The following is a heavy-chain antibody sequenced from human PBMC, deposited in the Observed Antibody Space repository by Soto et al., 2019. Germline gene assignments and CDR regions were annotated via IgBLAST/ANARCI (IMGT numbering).Heavy chain of an antibody. CDR3: ARVHYCSSASCYSYFDN. V-gene: IGHV3-74*01. CDR2: ISSDGSST. J-gene: IGHJ4*02. D-gene: IGHD2-2*02. CDR1: GFTLSSYW. Sequence: EVQLVESGGGLVQPGGSLRLSCAASGFTLSSYWMHWARQAPGKGLVWVSRISSDGSSTNYADSVKGRFTISRDNAKNTLHLQMNSLRVEDTAVYYCARVHYCSSASCYSYFDNWGQGTLVTVSS.